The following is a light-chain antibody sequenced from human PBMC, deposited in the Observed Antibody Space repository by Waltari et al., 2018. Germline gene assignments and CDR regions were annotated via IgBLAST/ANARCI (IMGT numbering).Light chain of an antibody. Sequence: QSALTQPASVSGSPGQSLTIPCTGPSRACCGYNYPSWSQQHPGKAPKLMIYAGSTRPSGVSNRFSGSKSGNTASLTISGLQAEDEADYYCSSYTSSSTWVFGGGTKLTVL. J-gene: IGLJ3*02. CDR2: AGS. CDR3: SSYTSSSTWV. CDR1: SRACCGYNY. V-gene: IGLV2-14*01.